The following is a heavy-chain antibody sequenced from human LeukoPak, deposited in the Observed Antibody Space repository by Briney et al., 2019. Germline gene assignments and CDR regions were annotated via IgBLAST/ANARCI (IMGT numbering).Heavy chain of an antibody. Sequence: PGGSLRLSCAASGFTFSSYGMSWVRQAPGMGLQWVSVIIGSGSRTYYADSVKGRFTISRDNARNTLYLQMNSLRAEDTAVYYCARWYYYETSGLYYGSFDNWGQGTLVTVSS. J-gene: IGHJ4*02. D-gene: IGHD3-22*01. CDR2: IIGSGSRT. CDR1: GFTFSSYG. CDR3: ARWYYYETSGLYYGSFDN. V-gene: IGHV3-23*01.